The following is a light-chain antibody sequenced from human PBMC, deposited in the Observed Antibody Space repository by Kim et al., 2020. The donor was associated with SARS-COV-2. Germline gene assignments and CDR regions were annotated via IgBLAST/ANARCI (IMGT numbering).Light chain of an antibody. CDR2: DVY. CDR3: SSYTTSSTYF. V-gene: IGLV2-14*01. Sequence: QSALTQPASVSGSPGQSITISCTGTSSDVGDYDYVSWYQQHPGKAPKLMIYDVYKRPSGVSNRFSGTKSGNTASLTISGLQAEDEADYYCSSYTTSSTYFFGVGTEVTVL. CDR1: SSDVGDYDY. J-gene: IGLJ2*01.